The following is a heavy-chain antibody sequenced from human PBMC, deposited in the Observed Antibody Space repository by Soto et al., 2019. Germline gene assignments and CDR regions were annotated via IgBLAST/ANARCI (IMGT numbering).Heavy chain of an antibody. D-gene: IGHD3-10*01. CDR2: ISGSGGST. Sequence: GGSLRLSCAASGFTFSSYAMSWVRQAPGKGLEWVSAISGSGGSTYYADSVKGRFTISRDNSKNTLYLQMNSLRAEDTAVYYCAKDQERYGSGRLYYFDYWGQGTLVTVSS. CDR1: GFTFSSYA. CDR3: AKDQERYGSGRLYYFDY. V-gene: IGHV3-23*01. J-gene: IGHJ4*02.